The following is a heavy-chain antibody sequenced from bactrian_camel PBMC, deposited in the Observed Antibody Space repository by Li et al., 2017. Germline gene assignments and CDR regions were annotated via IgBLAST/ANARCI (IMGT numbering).Heavy chain of an antibody. Sequence: HVQLVESGGVSVPAGGSLSVSCIVSQLTSNDYCLGWFRQAPGKEREGVASIYRGNSNYADSAKGRFTISRDSAKKTVFLQMNNLKPEDTAMYYCAADRNPGYRYCTMAARGQAPPPDSGYWGQGTQVTVS. V-gene: IGHV3S60*01. D-gene: IGHD5*01. J-gene: IGHJ6*01. CDR2: IYRGNS. CDR1: QLTSNDYC. CDR3: AADRNPGYRYCTMAARGQAPPPDSGY.